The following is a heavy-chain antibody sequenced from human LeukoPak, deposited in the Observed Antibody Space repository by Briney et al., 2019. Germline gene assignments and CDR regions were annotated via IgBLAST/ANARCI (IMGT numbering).Heavy chain of an antibody. D-gene: IGHD5-18*01. CDR3: AREGYSYGNAFDI. Sequence: PSETLSLTCTVSGGSFGSYYWSWIRQPPGKGLEWIGYIYYSGSTNYNPSLKSRVTISVDTSKNQFSLKLSSVTAADTAVYYCAREGYSYGNAFDIWGQGTMVTVSS. J-gene: IGHJ3*02. CDR2: IYYSGST. CDR1: GGSFGSYY. V-gene: IGHV4-59*01.